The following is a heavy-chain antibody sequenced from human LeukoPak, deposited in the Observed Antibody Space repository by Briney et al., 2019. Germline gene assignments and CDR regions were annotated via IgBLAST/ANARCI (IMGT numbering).Heavy chain of an antibody. J-gene: IGHJ4*02. D-gene: IGHD1-26*01. V-gene: IGHV3-23*01. CDR2: ISGSGGST. CDR3: AKGEWELLSYFDY. CDR1: GFTFSSYA. Sequence: VQPGGSLRLSCAASGFTFSSYAMSWVRQALGKGLEWVSAISGSGGSTYYADSVKGRFTISRDNSKNTLYLQMNSLRAEDTAVYYCAKGEWELLSYFDYWGQGTLVTVSS.